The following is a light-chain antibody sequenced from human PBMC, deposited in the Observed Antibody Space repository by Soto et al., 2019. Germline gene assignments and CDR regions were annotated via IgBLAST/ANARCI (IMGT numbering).Light chain of an antibody. CDR1: QDIDIT. J-gene: IGKJ1*01. CDR2: KAS. CDR3: QHYNRYSEA. Sequence: DIHMTQSPSTLSVSVLDVVTITFLASQDIDITLAWFQQRPGKAPKVLIYKASTLKSGVPSRFSGSGSGTEFTLTISSLQPDDFATYYCQHYNRYSEAFGQGTKVDIK. V-gene: IGKV1-5*03.